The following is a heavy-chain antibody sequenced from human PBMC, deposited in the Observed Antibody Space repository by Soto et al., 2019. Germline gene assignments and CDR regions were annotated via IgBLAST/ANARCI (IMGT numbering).Heavy chain of an antibody. CDR3: PREGVRGMDV. D-gene: IGHD3-16*01. CDR1: GYTFTSYD. J-gene: IGHJ6*02. CDR2: INPNSGNT. Sequence: QVQLVQSGAEVKKPGASVKVSCKASGYTFTSYDMNWVRQATGQGLEWMGWINPNSGNTCYAQKFQGRVTMTRNTPISTAYRELSSLRSEDTAVYYCPREGVRGMDVWGQGTTVTVSS. V-gene: IGHV1-8*01.